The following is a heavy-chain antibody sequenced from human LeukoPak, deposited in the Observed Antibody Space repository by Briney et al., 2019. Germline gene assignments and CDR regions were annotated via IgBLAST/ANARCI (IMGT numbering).Heavy chain of an antibody. J-gene: IGHJ2*01. V-gene: IGHV1-2*02. Sequence: ASVKVSCKASGYTFTGYYMHWVRQAPGQGLEWMGWINPNSGGTNYAQKLQGRVTMTTDTSTSTAYMELRSLRSDDTAVYYCARLYGDYVDWYFDLWGRGTLVTVSS. D-gene: IGHD4-17*01. CDR2: INPNSGGT. CDR3: ARLYGDYVDWYFDL. CDR1: GYTFTGYY.